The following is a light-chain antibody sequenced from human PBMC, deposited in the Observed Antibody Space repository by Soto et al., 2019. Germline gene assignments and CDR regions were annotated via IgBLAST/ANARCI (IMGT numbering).Light chain of an antibody. Sequence: QLVLTQPPSVSGAPGQRVTISCTGSSSNIGAGYDVHWYQQLPGTAPKLLIYGNSNRPSGVPDRFSGSKSGTSASLAITGLKAEDEADYYCQSYDSSLSDVFGTGTKLTVL. CDR2: GNS. CDR1: SSNIGAGYD. CDR3: QSYDSSLSDV. V-gene: IGLV1-40*01. J-gene: IGLJ1*01.